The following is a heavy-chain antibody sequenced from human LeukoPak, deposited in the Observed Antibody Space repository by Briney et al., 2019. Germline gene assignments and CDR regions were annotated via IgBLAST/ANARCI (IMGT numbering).Heavy chain of an antibody. V-gene: IGHV1-8*01. J-gene: IGHJ4*02. CDR3: ARARRRFLEWLLSQYYFDY. D-gene: IGHD3-3*01. CDR2: MNPNSGNT. Sequence: ASVKVSCKASGYTFTSYDINGVRQATGQGLEWRGCMNPNSGNTGYAQKFQGRVTMTRNTSISTAYMELSSLRSEDTAVYYCARARRRFLEWLLSQYYFDYWGQGTLVTVSS. CDR1: GYTFTSYD.